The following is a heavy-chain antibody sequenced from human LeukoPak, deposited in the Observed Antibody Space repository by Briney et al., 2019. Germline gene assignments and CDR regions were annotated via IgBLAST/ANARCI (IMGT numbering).Heavy chain of an antibody. Sequence: SETLSLTCAVYGGSFSGYYWNWIRQPPLKGLEWIGEINHSGNTNYNPSLKSRVTISVDTSKNQFSLKLSSVTAADTAVYYCVRRRGILPFDPWGQGTLVTVSS. CDR2: INHSGNT. CDR1: GGSFSGYY. CDR3: VRRRGILPFDP. V-gene: IGHV4-34*01. J-gene: IGHJ5*02.